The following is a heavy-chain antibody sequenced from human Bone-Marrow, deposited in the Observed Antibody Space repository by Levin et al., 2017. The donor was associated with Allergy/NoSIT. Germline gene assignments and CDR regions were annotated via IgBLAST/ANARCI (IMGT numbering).Heavy chain of an antibody. CDR3: ARVEWGTQAFDI. CDR1: GFSVSSTY. D-gene: IGHD3-3*01. CDR2: AYTGGST. J-gene: IGHJ3*02. V-gene: IGHV3-53*01. Sequence: QPGGSLRLSCAVSGFSVSSTYMSWVRQAPGKGLEWVAVAYTGGSTNYADSVKGRFTISRDSSKNTLFLQMNSLRADDTAVYYCARVEWGTQAFDIWGQGTVVTVSS.